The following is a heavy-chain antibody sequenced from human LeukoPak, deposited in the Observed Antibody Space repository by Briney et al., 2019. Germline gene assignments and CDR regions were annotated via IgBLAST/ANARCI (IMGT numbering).Heavy chain of an antibody. Sequence: PSETLSLTCAVYGGSFSGYYWSWIRQPPGKGLEWIGEINHSGSTYYNPSLKSRVTISVDRSKNQFSLKLSSVTAADTAVYYCARGDYGSFDPWGQGTLVTVSS. D-gene: IGHD3-10*01. V-gene: IGHV4-34*01. J-gene: IGHJ5*02. CDR3: ARGDYGSFDP. CDR2: INHSGST. CDR1: GGSFSGYY.